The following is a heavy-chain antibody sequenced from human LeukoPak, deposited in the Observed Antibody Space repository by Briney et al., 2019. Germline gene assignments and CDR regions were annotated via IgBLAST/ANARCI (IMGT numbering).Heavy chain of an antibody. CDR3: AKDQGGISSRGTFDI. D-gene: IGHD1-14*01. V-gene: IGHV1-2*06. Sequence: ASVKVSCKASGCTFIGYHIHWVRQAPGQGLEWMGRIHPNSGGTNYAQKFHGRVTMTRDTSITTAYMELSGLRSDDTAVYFCAKDQGGISSRGTFDIWGQGTMVTVSS. J-gene: IGHJ3*02. CDR2: IHPNSGGT. CDR1: GCTFIGYH.